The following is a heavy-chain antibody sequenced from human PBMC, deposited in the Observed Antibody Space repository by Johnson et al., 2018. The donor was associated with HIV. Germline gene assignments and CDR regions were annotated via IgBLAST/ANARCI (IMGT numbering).Heavy chain of an antibody. Sequence: VHLVESGGGVVQPGRSLRLSCAASGFTFSSYGMHWVRQAPGKGLEWVGRSRNKANSYTTEYAASVKGRFTISRDDSKNSLYLQMNSLKTEDTAVYYCAREPEGWAFDIWGQGTMVTVSS. D-gene: IGHD1-26*01. CDR3: AREPEGWAFDI. V-gene: IGHV3-72*01. CDR2: SRNKANSYTT. CDR1: GFTFSSYG. J-gene: IGHJ3*02.